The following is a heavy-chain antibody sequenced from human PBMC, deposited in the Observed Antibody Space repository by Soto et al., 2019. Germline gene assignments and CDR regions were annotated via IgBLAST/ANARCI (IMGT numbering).Heavy chain of an antibody. CDR3: AKDPPGGVINGMDV. CDR2: ISYDGSNK. J-gene: IGHJ6*02. V-gene: IGHV3-30-3*01. CDR1: GFTFSSYA. D-gene: IGHD3-10*01. Sequence: LGLSCAASGFTFSSYAMQWVRQAPGKGLEWVAVISYDGSNKYYADSVKGRFTISRDNSKNTLYLRMNSLRAEDTAVYYCAKDPPGGVINGMDVWGQGTTVTVSS.